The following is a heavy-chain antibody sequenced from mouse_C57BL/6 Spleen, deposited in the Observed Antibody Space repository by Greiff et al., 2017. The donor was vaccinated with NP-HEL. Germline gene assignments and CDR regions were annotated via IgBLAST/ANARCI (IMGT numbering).Heavy chain of an antibody. D-gene: IGHD1-1*01. Sequence: VQLQQPGAELVKPGASVKLSCKASGYTFTSYWMHWVKQRPGQGLEWIGMIHPNSGSTNYNEKFKSKATLTVDKSSSTAYMQLSSLTSEDSAVYYCARRLGYYGSSWYFDVWGTGTTVTVSS. CDR1: GYTFTSYW. CDR3: ARRLGYYGSSWYFDV. CDR2: IHPNSGST. J-gene: IGHJ1*03. V-gene: IGHV1-64*01.